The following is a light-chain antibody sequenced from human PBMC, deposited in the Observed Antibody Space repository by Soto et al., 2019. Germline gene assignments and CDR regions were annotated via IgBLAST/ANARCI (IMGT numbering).Light chain of an antibody. J-gene: IGKJ2*01. CDR1: ESVSRNF. CDR2: GAS. V-gene: IGKV3-20*01. CDR3: QLYGASLVT. Sequence: EVVMTQSPATLSVSPGERATLSCRASESVSRNFLAWYQHKPGQAPRLLIHGASSRATGIPDRFSGSGSGTDFTLTISRLDPEDFAVYYCQLYGASLVTFGQGTKVDIK.